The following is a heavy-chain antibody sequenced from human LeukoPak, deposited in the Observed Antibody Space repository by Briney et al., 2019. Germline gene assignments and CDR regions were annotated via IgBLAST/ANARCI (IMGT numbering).Heavy chain of an antibody. CDR3: AKRGIVIRAVIIVGFHKEAYYFDC. CDR1: GITLSNYG. V-gene: IGHV3-23*01. Sequence: GGSLRLSCAVSGITLSNYGMSWVHQAPGKGLEWVAGISERGGSTKYADSVKGRFTISRDNPKNTLYLQMNSLRAEDTAVYFCAKRGIVIRAVIIVGFHKEAYYFDCWGQGALVTVSS. CDR2: ISERGGST. D-gene: IGHD3-10*01. J-gene: IGHJ4*02.